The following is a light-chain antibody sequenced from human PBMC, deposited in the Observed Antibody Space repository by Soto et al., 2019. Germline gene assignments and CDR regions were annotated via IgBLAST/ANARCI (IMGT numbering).Light chain of an antibody. CDR3: QSFDSSLSHSV. V-gene: IGLV1-40*01. J-gene: IGLJ3*02. CDR2: INN. Sequence: QSVLTQPHSLSGAPGQRVTISCTGSSSNIGAGFDVHWYHQLPGRAPQLLIDINNNRPSGVPDRFSGSKSVTSASLAITGLQAEDEGTYYCQSFDSSLSHSVFGGGTKVTVL. CDR1: SSNIGAGFD.